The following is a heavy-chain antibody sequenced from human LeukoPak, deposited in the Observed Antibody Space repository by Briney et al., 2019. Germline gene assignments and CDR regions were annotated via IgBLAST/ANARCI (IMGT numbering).Heavy chain of an antibody. CDR1: GFIFSSYS. D-gene: IGHD3-10*01. CDR3: ARDGDASRFGESTRIKYYYYYYMDV. Sequence: SGGSLRLSCTASGFIFSSYSMSWVRQAPGKGLEWIGYIYYSGSTNYNPSLKSRVTISVDTSKNQFSLKLSSVTAADTAVYYCARDGDASRFGESTRIKYYYYYYMDVWGKGTTVTVSS. V-gene: IGHV4-59*01. CDR2: IYYSGST. J-gene: IGHJ6*03.